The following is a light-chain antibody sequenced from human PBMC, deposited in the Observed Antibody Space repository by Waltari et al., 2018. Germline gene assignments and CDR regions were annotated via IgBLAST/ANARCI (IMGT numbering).Light chain of an antibody. V-gene: IGKV1-39*01. CDR2: SAS. CDR1: QNIMTY. Sequence: DIRMTQSPSPLSASLGARVTVTCRASQNIMTYLNWYQHKPGNAPELLIYSASKLQRGVPSRFSGSGSGTDFTLTISSLQPADFATYYCQQSYGVPFTFGPGTNVDRK. J-gene: IGKJ3*01. CDR3: QQSYGVPFT.